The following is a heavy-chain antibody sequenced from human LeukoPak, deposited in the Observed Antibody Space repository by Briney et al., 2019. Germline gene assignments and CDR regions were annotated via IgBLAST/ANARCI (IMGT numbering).Heavy chain of an antibody. J-gene: IGHJ4*02. D-gene: IGHD5-12*01. Sequence: PSETLSLTCTVSGGSISPYYWSWIRQPPGKGLEWIGYVYYSGSTNYNPSLKSRVTISLDTSKNQFSLKLSSVTAADTAVYYCARSTWLLDKWGQGTLVTVSS. CDR1: GGSISPYY. V-gene: IGHV4-59*01. CDR2: VYYSGST. CDR3: ARSTWLLDK.